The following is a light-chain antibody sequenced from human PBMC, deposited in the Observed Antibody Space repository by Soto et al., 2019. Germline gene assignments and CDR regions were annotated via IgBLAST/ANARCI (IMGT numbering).Light chain of an antibody. Sequence: VLPQSPDTLSLSPGDRVTLSCRASQSVRSTFLAWYQQKPGQAPRLLIYGASNRATGIPDRFGGSASGTDFTLTISRLEPDDSAVYYCQQYHDSPMNTFGRGTKLEIK. J-gene: IGKJ2*01. V-gene: IGKV3-20*01. CDR1: QSVRSTF. CDR2: GAS. CDR3: QQYHDSPMNT.